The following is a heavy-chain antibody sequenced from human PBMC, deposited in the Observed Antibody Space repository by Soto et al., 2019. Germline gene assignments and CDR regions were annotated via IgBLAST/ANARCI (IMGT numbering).Heavy chain of an antibody. CDR3: AHSPFYESSGYPDY. V-gene: IGHV2-5*01. CDR2: IYWNDDK. CDR1: GFSLITSGGG. Sequence: SGPTLVNPTETLTLTCTFSGFSLITSGGGVGWIRQPPGGALEWLALIYWNDDKRYSPSLKTRLTISKDTSKNQVVLTLTGMYPVDTGTYYCAHSPFYESSGYPDYWGQGTLVTVSS. D-gene: IGHD3-22*01. J-gene: IGHJ4*02.